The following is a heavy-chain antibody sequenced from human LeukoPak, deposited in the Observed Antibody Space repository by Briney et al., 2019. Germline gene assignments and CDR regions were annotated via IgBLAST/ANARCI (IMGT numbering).Heavy chain of an antibody. D-gene: IGHD3-16*02. CDR3: ARVGDYVWGSYRSLPFDY. CDR2: MNPNSGNT. J-gene: IGHJ4*02. CDR1: GYTFTSYD. Sequence: GASVKVSCKASGYTFTSYDINWVRQATGQGLEWMGWMNPNSGNTGYAQKFQGRVTMTRDTSTSTVYMELSSLRSEDTAVYYCARVGDYVWGSYRSLPFDYWGQGTLVTVSS. V-gene: IGHV1-8*01.